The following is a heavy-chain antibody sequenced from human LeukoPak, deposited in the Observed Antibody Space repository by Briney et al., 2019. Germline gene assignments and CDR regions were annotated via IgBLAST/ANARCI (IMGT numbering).Heavy chain of an antibody. V-gene: IGHV4-39*01. Sequence: SETLSLTCTVSGGSISSSSYYWGWIRQPPGKGLEWIGSIYYSGSTYYNPSLKSRVTISVDTSKNQFSLKLSSVTVADTAVYYCASSEVVRGVRAPKYAFDIWGQGTMVTVSS. CDR2: IYYSGST. CDR1: GGSISSSSYY. D-gene: IGHD3-10*01. CDR3: ASSEVVRGVRAPKYAFDI. J-gene: IGHJ3*02.